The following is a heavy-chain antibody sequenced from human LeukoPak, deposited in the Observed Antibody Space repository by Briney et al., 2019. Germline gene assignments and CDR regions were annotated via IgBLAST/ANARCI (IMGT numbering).Heavy chain of an antibody. V-gene: IGHV4-39*01. CDR2: IASSGST. D-gene: IGHD3-22*01. CDR1: GGSISTTSPY. Sequence: PSATLSLTCTVSGGSVSGGSISTTSPYWSWIRQPPGNGLEWIGSIASSGSTYDNPSLKSRATVSVDTSKNQLSLKLSSVTAADTAVYYCARLGHYYDSSGSPLWGQGTLVTVSS. CDR3: ARLGHYYDSSGSPL. J-gene: IGHJ4*02.